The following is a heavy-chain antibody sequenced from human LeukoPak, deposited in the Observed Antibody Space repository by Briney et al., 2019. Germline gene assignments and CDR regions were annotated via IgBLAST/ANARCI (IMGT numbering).Heavy chain of an antibody. CDR3: ARDQATSGGGLDS. D-gene: IGHD3-16*01. J-gene: IGHJ4*02. V-gene: IGHV3-53*01. CDR2: IYTGGTT. Sequence: GGSLRLSCTASGFTVSGTHMSWVRQAPGKGLERVSAIYTGGTTYYADSVAGRFTISRDNSKNTLYLLMNSLRTEDTAVYYCARDQATSGGGLDSWGQGTLVTVSS. CDR1: GFTVSGTH.